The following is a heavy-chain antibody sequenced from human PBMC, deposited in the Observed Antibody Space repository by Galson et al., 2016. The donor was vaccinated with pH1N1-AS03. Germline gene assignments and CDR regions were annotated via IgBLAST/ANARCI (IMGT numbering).Heavy chain of an antibody. CDR3: ALPNSGGNAFEI. D-gene: IGHD2/OR15-2a*01. J-gene: IGHJ3*02. CDR2: VYWDETR. Sequence: PALVKPTQTPTLTCSVSGVSVTSSGVGVGWFRQPPGKALEWLALVYWDETRRYSPSLKNRLTITKDSSKNQVVLTVTSVDPMDIATYFCALPNSGGNAFEIWGPGTVLIVSS. V-gene: IGHV2-5*02. CDR1: GVSVTSSGVG.